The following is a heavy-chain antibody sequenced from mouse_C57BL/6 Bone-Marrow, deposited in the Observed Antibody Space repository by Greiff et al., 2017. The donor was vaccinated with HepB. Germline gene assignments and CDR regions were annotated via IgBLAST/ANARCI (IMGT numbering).Heavy chain of an antibody. Sequence: EVQLQQSGPELVKPGASVKISCKASGYTFTDYYMNWVKQSHGKSLEWIGDINPNNGGTSYNQKFKGKATLTVDKSSSTAYMELRSLTSEDSAVYYCARNYGSSWDWGQGTTLTVSS. J-gene: IGHJ2*01. D-gene: IGHD1-1*01. CDR1: GYTFTDYY. CDR3: ARNYGSSWD. CDR2: INPNNGGT. V-gene: IGHV1-26*01.